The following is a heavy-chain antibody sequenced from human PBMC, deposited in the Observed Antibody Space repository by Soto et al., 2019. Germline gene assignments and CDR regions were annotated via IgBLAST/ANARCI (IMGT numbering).Heavy chain of an antibody. CDR2: ISGSGGST. Sequence: EVQLLESGGGLVQPGGSLRLSCAASGFTFSSYAMSWVRQAPGKGLEWVSAISGSGGSTYYADSVKGRFTISRDNSKNTLYLQMNSLRAEDTAGYYCAKSFNYYYYGMDVWGQGTTVTVSS. CDR1: GFTFSSYA. J-gene: IGHJ6*02. V-gene: IGHV3-23*01. CDR3: AKSFNYYYYGMDV.